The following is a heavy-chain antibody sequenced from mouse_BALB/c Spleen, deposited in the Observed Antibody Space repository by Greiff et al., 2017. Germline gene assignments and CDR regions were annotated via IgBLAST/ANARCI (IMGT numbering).Heavy chain of an antibody. CDR1: GYAFTNYL. V-gene: IGHV1-54*01. D-gene: IGHD2-1*01. Sequence: VQRVESGAELVRPGTSVKVSCKASGYAFTNYLIEWVKQRPGQGLEWIGVINPGSGGTNYNEKFKGKATLTADKSSSTAYMQLSSLTSDDSAVYFCAREGGNYHYFDYWGQGTTLTVSS. CDR2: INPGSGGT. CDR3: AREGGNYHYFDY. J-gene: IGHJ2*01.